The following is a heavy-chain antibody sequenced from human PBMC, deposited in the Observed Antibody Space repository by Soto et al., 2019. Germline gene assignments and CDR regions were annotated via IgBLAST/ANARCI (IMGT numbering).Heavy chain of an antibody. CDR1: GFTITSSA. Sequence: SVKVSWKASGFTITSSAVQWVRQARGKRLEWIGWIVVGSGNTNYAQKFQERVTITRDMSTSTAYMELSSLRSEDTAVYYCAAAAPIAAAGPDSYYYYGMDVWGQGTTVTVSS. J-gene: IGHJ6*01. D-gene: IGHD6-13*01. CDR3: AAAAPIAAAGPDSYYYYGMDV. V-gene: IGHV1-58*01. CDR2: IVVGSGNT.